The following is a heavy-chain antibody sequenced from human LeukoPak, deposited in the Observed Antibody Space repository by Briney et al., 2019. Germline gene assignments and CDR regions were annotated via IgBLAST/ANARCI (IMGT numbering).Heavy chain of an antibody. CDR1: GFTVSSNY. CDR3: AREPRGGSGHSDY. V-gene: IGHV3-11*01. CDR2: ISSSGSTI. J-gene: IGHJ4*02. Sequence: KTGGSLRLSCAASGFTVSSNYMSWVRQAPGKGLEWVSYISSSGSTIYYADSVKGRFTISRDNAKNSLYLQMNSLRAEDTAVYYCAREPRGGSGHSDYWGQGTLVTVSS. D-gene: IGHD6-19*01.